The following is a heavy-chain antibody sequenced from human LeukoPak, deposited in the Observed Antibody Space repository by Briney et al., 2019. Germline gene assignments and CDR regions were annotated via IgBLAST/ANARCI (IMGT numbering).Heavy chain of an antibody. Sequence: SETLSLTCAVSGYSISSGYYWGWIRQPPGKGLEWIGSIYHSGSTYYNPSLKSRVTISVDASKNQFSLKLSSVTAADTAVYYCANTLWNPTYSSSWSEYWGQGTLVTVSS. CDR1: GYSISSGYY. D-gene: IGHD6-13*01. J-gene: IGHJ4*02. CDR3: ANTLWNPTYSSSWSEY. CDR2: IYHSGST. V-gene: IGHV4-38-2*01.